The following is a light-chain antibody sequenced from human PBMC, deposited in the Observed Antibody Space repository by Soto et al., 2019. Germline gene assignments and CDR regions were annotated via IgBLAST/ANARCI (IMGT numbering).Light chain of an antibody. J-gene: IGKJ5*01. CDR1: QDIGTW. Sequence: DLQMTQSPSSVSASVGDRVTITCRASQDIGTWLAWYQQKPGNAPKLLIYAATTLQSGVSSRFSGSGFGTDFTLTISSLQPEDFATYYCQRANSFPPAIFGQGTRLEIK. V-gene: IGKV1-12*01. CDR2: AAT. CDR3: QRANSFPPAI.